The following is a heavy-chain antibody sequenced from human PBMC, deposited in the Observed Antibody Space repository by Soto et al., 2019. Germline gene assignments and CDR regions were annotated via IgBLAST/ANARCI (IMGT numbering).Heavy chain of an antibody. V-gene: IGHV1-69*01. D-gene: IGHD5-12*01. CDR2: IIPIFGTA. Sequence: QVQLVQSGAEVKKPGSSVKVSCKACGGTFSSYASSWVRQAPGQGLEWMGGIIPIFGTANYAQKFQGRVTITADESTSTAYMELSSLRSEDTAVYYCARTGRLQLNRGGMDVWGQGTTVTVSS. CDR1: GGTFSSYA. CDR3: ARTGRLQLNRGGMDV. J-gene: IGHJ6*02.